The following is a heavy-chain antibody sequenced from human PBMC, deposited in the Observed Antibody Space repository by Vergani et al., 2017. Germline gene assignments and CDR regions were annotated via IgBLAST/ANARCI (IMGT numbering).Heavy chain of an antibody. D-gene: IGHD5-12*01. J-gene: IGHJ3*02. V-gene: IGHV4-39*01. CDR1: GGSISSSSYY. CDR2: IYYSGTT. CDR3: ARLLVDMEAFDI. Sequence: QLQLQESGPGLVKPSETLSLTCTVSGGSISSSSYYWGWIRQPPGKGLDWIGSIYYSGTTYYNPSLQSRVTISVDTSKNRFSLKVSSVTAADTAVYYCARLLVDMEAFDIWGQGTIVTVSS.